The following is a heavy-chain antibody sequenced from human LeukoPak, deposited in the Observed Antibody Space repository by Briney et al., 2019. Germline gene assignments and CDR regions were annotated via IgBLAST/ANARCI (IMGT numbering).Heavy chain of an antibody. Sequence: PGGSLRLSCAASGFTFSSYGMHWVRQAPGKGLEWVAFIRYDGSNKYYADSVKGRFTISRDNSKNTLYLQMNSLRAEDTAVCYCAKATGSSIDYWGQGTLVTVSS. J-gene: IGHJ4*02. CDR1: GFTFSSYG. D-gene: IGHD3-10*01. V-gene: IGHV3-30*02. CDR2: IRYDGSNK. CDR3: AKATGSSIDY.